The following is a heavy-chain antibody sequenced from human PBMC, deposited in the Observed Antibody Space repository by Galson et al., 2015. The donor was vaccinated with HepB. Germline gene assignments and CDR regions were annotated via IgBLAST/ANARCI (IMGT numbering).Heavy chain of an antibody. D-gene: IGHD3-3*01. Sequence: SVKVSCKASGGTFSSCAISWVRQAPGQGLEWMGGIIPIFGTANYAQKFQGRVTITADESTSTAYMELSSLRSEDTAVYYCARGEGWSGSLSLGNYWGQGTLVTVSS. CDR3: ARGEGWSGSLSLGNY. CDR1: GGTFSSCA. J-gene: IGHJ4*02. V-gene: IGHV1-69*13. CDR2: IIPIFGTA.